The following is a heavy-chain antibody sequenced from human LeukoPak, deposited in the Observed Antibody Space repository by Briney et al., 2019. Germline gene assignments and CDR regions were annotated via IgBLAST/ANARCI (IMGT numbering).Heavy chain of an antibody. V-gene: IGHV3-21*01. CDR2: ISSNSRYI. D-gene: IGHD3-10*01. CDR3: ARVEESLDKFGC. Sequence: GESLRLSCTASGFSLTPFSRNWVRQAPGKGLEWISSISSNSRYIYYADSLKGRFTISRDNAENSLYLDMYSLRDEDTAVYFCARVEESLDKFGCRGQGTLVTVSS. CDR1: GFSLTPFS. J-gene: IGHJ4*02.